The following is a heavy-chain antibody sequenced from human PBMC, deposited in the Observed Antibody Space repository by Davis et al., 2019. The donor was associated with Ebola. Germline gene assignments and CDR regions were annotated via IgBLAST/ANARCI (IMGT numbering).Heavy chain of an antibody. CDR2: ISASGSTT. CDR1: GFTFSSYW. CDR3: ATGRGTYYYFHY. D-gene: IGHD1-26*01. V-gene: IGHV3-23*01. J-gene: IGHJ4*02. Sequence: GESLKISCEVSGFTFSSYWMRWVRQAPGKGPEWISSISASGSTTNYAEVVRGRFTISRDNSRNTLHLQMSSLRAEDTAVYYCATGRGTYYYFHYWGQGTLVTVSS.